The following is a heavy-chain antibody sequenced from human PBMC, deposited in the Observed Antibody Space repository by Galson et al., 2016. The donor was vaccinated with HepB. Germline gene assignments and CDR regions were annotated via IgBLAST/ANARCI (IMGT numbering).Heavy chain of an antibody. CDR3: ARWFGESMPFYFYGLDV. V-gene: IGHV3-9*01. CDR2: IDWSGGSI. D-gene: IGHD3-10*01. J-gene: IGHJ6*02. Sequence: SLRLSCAASGFKFDDFAMHWVRQGRGEGLEWVSGIDWSGGSIGYADSVKGRFTISRDNAKNSLYLQMNSLRAEDTALYYCARWFGESMPFYFYGLDVWGQGTTVIVSS. CDR1: GFKFDDFA.